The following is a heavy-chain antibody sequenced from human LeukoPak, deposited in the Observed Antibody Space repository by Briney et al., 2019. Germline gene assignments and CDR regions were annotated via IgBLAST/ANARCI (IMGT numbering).Heavy chain of an antibody. CDR1: GFTFSSYA. D-gene: IGHD3-22*01. CDR3: AKADYYDSSGYPPPPYGMDV. Sequence: PGGSLRLSCAASGFTFSSYAMSWVRQAPGKGLEWVSAISGSGGSTYYADSVKGRFTISRDNSKNTLYLQMNSLRAEDTAVYYCAKADYYDSSGYPPPPYGMDVWGQGTTVTVSS. CDR2: ISGSGGST. J-gene: IGHJ6*02. V-gene: IGHV3-23*01.